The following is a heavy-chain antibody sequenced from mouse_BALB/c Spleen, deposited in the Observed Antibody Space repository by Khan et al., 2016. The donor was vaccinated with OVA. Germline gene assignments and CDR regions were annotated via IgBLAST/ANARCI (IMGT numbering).Heavy chain of an antibody. CDR3: VRSRWIHSYGLDY. Sequence: QVTLKESGPGILQPSQTLSLTCSFAGFSLSSSGMSVCWIRQPSGKVLGWLALIYWDDDKRYNPSLKSRLTVSNASPRNQVFLNITNGDTAAPTTYFWVRSRWIHSYGLDYWGQGTSVTVSS. D-gene: IGHD2-3*01. J-gene: IGHJ4*01. CDR1: GFSLSSSGMS. CDR2: IYWDDDK. V-gene: IGHV8-12*01.